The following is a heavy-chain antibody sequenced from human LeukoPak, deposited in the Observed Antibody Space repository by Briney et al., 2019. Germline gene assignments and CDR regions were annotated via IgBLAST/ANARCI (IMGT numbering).Heavy chain of an antibody. CDR1: GGTFSSYA. J-gene: IGHJ5*02. CDR2: IIPIFGTA. CDR3: ARDIVVVPAAIPRSWFDP. D-gene: IGHD2-2*01. Sequence: ASVKVSCKASGGTFSSYAISWVRQAPGQGLEWMGGIIPIFGTANYAQKFQGRVTITADESTGTAYMELSSLRSEDTAVYYCARDIVVVPAAIPRSWFDPWGQGTLVTVSS. V-gene: IGHV1-69*13.